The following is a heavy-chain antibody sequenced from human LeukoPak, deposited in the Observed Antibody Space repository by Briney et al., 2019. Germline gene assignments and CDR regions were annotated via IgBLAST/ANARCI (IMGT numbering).Heavy chain of an antibody. CDR1: GDSISSYY. V-gene: IGHV4-59*08. CDR3: ARFPYGYRGDY. Sequence: SETLSLTCTVSGDSISSYYWSWIRQLPGKGLEWIGFVHYSGSTNYNPSLMSRVTISLGTSKNQFSLKLLSVTAADTAVYYCARFPYGYRGDYWGQGTPVTVSS. J-gene: IGHJ4*02. D-gene: IGHD5-24*01. CDR2: VHYSGST.